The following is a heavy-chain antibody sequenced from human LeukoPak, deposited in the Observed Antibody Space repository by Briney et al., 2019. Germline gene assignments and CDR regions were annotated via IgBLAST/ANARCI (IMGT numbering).Heavy chain of an antibody. J-gene: IGHJ4*02. D-gene: IGHD3-10*01. CDR3: AREHMVRGVINR. V-gene: IGHV4-4*07. CDR2: IYSSGST. Sequence: SETLSLTCTVSGGSISNYYWSWIRQPAGKRLEWLGRIYSSGSTNYNPSLESRVTVSVDTSKNQFSLKLSSVTAADTAVYHCAREHMVRGVINRWGQGALVTVSS. CDR1: GGSISNYY.